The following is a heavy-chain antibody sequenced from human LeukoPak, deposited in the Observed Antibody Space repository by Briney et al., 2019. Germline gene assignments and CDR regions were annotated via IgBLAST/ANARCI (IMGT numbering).Heavy chain of an antibody. CDR2: ISAYNDNT. D-gene: IGHD3-10*01. Sequence: GASVKVSCKASGYTFTSYGISWVRQAPGQGLEWMGWISAYNDNTNYAQKLQGRVTMTTDTSTSTDHMELRSLRSDDTAVYYCARAKGPGFGELGNRYFDYWGQGTLVTVSS. J-gene: IGHJ4*02. CDR3: ARAKGPGFGELGNRYFDY. V-gene: IGHV1-18*01. CDR1: GYTFTSYG.